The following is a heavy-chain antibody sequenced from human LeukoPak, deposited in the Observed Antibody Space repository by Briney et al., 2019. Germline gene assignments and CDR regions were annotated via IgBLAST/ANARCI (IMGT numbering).Heavy chain of an antibody. CDR1: GFTFSSYA. CDR3: AKAAGSGNQPFDS. D-gene: IGHD3-10*01. V-gene: IGHV3-23*01. CDR2: ISGGGGTT. J-gene: IGHJ4*02. Sequence: PGGSLRLSCAASGFTFSSYAMSWVRQAPGKGQEWVSHISGGGGTTYYADSVKGRFTVSRDNSKNTLYLQMDSLRAEDTAVYSCAKAAGSGNQPFDSWGQGTLVTVSS.